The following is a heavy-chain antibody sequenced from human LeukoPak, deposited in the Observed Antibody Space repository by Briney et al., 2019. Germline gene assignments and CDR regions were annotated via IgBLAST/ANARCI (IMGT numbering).Heavy chain of an antibody. Sequence: PGGSLRLSCAASGFTLSTCLMSWVRQAPGKGREWVSTISGSGGSTYYADSVKGRFTISRDNSKNTLFLQMNSMRAEDTAVYYCAKRPHCTGPGCHHIEYWGQGTLVTVSS. J-gene: IGHJ4*02. CDR2: ISGSGGST. V-gene: IGHV3-23*01. CDR3: AKRPHCTGPGCHHIEY. CDR1: GFTLSTCL. D-gene: IGHD2-8*02.